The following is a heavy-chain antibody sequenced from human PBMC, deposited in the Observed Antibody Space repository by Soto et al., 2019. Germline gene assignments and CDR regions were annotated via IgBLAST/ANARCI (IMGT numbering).Heavy chain of an antibody. V-gene: IGHV4-34*01. CDR3: ARGMVRGVNWFDP. J-gene: IGHJ5*02. CDR2: IIHSGST. CDR1: GGSFTDYT. D-gene: IGHD3-10*01. Sequence: SETLSLTCAVYGGSFTDYTWNWIRQPPGKGLEWIGEIIHSGSTDYNPSLNSRVTISIDTSKNQLSLKVTSVTAADTAVYYCARGMVRGVNWFDPWGQGTLVTVSS.